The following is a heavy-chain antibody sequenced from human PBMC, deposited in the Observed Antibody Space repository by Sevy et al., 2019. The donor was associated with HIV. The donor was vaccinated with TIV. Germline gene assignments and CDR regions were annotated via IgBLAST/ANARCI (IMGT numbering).Heavy chain of an antibody. CDR1: RDSMNTYY. Sequence: SETLSLTCTVTRDSMNTYYWAWIRQPPGKSLEWVGYILYSGSTEYSPSLKSRVTMALDKSKNEVSLRLSSVTAADTAVYYCARLMPGDNWFDPWGQGRLVTVSS. D-gene: IGHD2-2*01. CDR3: ARLMPGDNWFDP. CDR2: ILYSGST. J-gene: IGHJ5*02. V-gene: IGHV4-59*01.